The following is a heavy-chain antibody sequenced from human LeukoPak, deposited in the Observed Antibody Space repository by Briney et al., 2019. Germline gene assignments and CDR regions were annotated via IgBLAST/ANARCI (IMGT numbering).Heavy chain of an antibody. CDR2: ISDSGANT. CDR1: GFTFSTYA. Sequence: GGPLRLSCAASGFTFSTYAMTWVRQAPGKGLEWVSLISDSGANTYYADSVKGRFTISRDNSKNTLSLQMNSLRAEDTAVYYCAKDVRVGGGGMDVWGQGTPVTVSS. V-gene: IGHV3-23*01. D-gene: IGHD1-26*01. J-gene: IGHJ6*02. CDR3: AKDVRVGGGGMDV.